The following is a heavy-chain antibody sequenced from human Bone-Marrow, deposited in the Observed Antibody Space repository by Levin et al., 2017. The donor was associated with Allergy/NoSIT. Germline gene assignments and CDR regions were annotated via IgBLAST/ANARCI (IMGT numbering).Heavy chain of an antibody. J-gene: IGHJ4*01. CDR2: IYHSGST. D-gene: IGHD4-23*01. CDR1: GGSISSGGYS. Sequence: PSETLSLTCAVSGGSISSGGYSWSWIRQPPGKGLEWIGYIYHSGSTYYNPSLKSRVTISVDRSENQFSLKLSSVTAADTAVYYCARGKYGGNFYFDYWGHGTLVTVSS. CDR3: ARGKYGGNFYFDY. V-gene: IGHV4-30-2*01.